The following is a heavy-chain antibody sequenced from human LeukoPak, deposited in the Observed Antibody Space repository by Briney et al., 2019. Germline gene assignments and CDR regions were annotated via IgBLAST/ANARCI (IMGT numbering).Heavy chain of an antibody. CDR2: INPNSGGT. J-gene: IGHJ5*02. Sequence: GASVKVSCKASGYTFTGYYMHWVRQAPGQGLEWMGWINPNSGGTNYAQKFQGRVTMTRDTSISTAYMELSRLRSDDTAVYYCARPSYYYDSSGYYYDWFDPWGQGTLVTVSS. V-gene: IGHV1-2*02. CDR1: GYTFTGYY. CDR3: ARPSYYYDSSGYYYDWFDP. D-gene: IGHD3-22*01.